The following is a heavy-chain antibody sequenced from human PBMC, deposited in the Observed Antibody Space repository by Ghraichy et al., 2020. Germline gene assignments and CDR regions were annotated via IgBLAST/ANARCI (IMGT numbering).Heavy chain of an antibody. D-gene: IGHD6-13*01. CDR2: IGTAGDT. CDR3: ARARDRYSSSWHGPDGMDV. Sequence: GESLNISCAASGFTFSSYDMHWVRQATGKGLEWVSAIGTAGDTYYPGSVKGRFTISRENAKNSLYLQMNSLRAGDTAVYYCARARDRYSSSWHGPDGMDVWGQGTTVTVSS. J-gene: IGHJ6*02. CDR1: GFTFSSYD. V-gene: IGHV3-13*01.